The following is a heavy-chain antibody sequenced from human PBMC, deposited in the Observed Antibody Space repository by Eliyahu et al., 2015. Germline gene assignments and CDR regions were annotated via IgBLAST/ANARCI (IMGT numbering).Heavy chain of an antibody. CDR2: VSPYNGDT. CDR3: ARRGDYGAPYGMDV. Sequence: QVQLVQPGAEVKKPGASVKVSCKAAGYTFTSYGISWVRQAPGQGPEWMGWVSPYNGDTNYGQKFQDRVTMTTDTSTSTAYMELRSLRSDDTAVYYCARRGDYGAPYGMDVWGQGTTVTVSS. V-gene: IGHV1-18*01. CDR1: GYTFTSYG. J-gene: IGHJ6*02. D-gene: IGHD4-17*01.